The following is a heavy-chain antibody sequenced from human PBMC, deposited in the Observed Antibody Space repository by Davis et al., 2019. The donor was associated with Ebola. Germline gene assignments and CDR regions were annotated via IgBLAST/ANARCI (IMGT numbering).Heavy chain of an antibody. J-gene: IGHJ6*02. CDR2: LKSDESST. CDR1: GFTFSSYA. Sequence: GESLKISCAASGFTFSSYAMSWVRQAPGKGLVWVSRLKSDESSTAYADSVKGRFTISRDNAKNSLYLQMNSLRAEDTAVYYCARVKGPLLVPAAIEPGGQLVLYGMDVWGQGTTVTVSS. CDR3: ARVKGPLLVPAAIEPGGQLVLYGMDV. V-gene: IGHV3-74*01. D-gene: IGHD2-2*02.